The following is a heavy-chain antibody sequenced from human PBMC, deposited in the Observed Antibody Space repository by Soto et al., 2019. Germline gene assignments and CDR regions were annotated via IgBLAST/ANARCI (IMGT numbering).Heavy chain of an antibody. V-gene: IGHV5-51*01. CDR2: IYPGDSET. CDR3: ARQGQVAYRSGMDV. Sequence: PGESLKISCKASGYSFTNFWIGWVRQMPGKGLEWMGIIYPGDSETRHSPPFQDQVTISADKSISTAYLQWSSLKASDTAMYYCARQGQVAYRSGMDVWGLGTTVTVSS. D-gene: IGHD5-12*01. J-gene: IGHJ6*02. CDR1: GYSFTNFW.